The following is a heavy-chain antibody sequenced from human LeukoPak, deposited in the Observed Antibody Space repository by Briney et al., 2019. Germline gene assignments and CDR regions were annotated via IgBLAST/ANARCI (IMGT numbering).Heavy chain of an antibody. D-gene: IGHD6-6*01. CDR1: GYTFTSYY. CDR2: INPSGSST. J-gene: IGHJ4*02. CDR3: ARERIAARPTDTNFDY. Sequence: ASXKVSCKASGYTFTSYYMHWVRQAPGQGLEWMGIINPSGSSTSYAQKFQGRVTMTRDTSTSTVYMELSSLRSEDTAVYYCARERIAARPTDTNFDYWGQGTLVTVSS. V-gene: IGHV1-46*01.